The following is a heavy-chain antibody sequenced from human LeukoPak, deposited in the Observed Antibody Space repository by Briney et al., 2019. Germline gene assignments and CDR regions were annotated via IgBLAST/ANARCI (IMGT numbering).Heavy chain of an antibody. CDR3: ARDIATAGHFAFDY. J-gene: IGHJ4*02. D-gene: IGHD6-13*01. V-gene: IGHV3-21*01. Sequence: PGGSLRLSCAASALTFSRSAMNWVRQGPGKGLEWVSSISTSSSYIHYTDSVKGRFTISRDNAKNSLFLQMNSLRAEDTAVYYCARDIATAGHFAFDYWGQGTLVTVSS. CDR1: ALTFSRSA. CDR2: ISTSSSYI.